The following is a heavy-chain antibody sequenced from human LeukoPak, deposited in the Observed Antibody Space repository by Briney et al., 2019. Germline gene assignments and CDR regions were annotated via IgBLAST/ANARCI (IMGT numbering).Heavy chain of an antibody. Sequence: SETLSLTSTVAGGSISTGSYYWSWIRQPAGKVLEWIGRIHTGGSSNYNPTLKSRVPISVDTSKNQFFLKLISVTAADTAGYYCARDPYDNDSSGYYSDYWGQGTLVTVSS. CDR1: GGSISTGSYY. CDR2: IHTGGSS. V-gene: IGHV4-61*02. J-gene: IGHJ4*02. CDR3: ARDPYDNDSSGYYSDY. D-gene: IGHD3-22*01.